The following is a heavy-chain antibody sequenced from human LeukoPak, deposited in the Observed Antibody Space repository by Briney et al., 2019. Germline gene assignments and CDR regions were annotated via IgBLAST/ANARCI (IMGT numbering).Heavy chain of an antibody. CDR2: ISAYNGNA. CDR3: ARELRGYNFGHETGDY. J-gene: IGHJ4*02. Sequence: GASVKVSCKTSGYTFMKYGIIWVRQAPGQGPEWMGWISAYNGNAKYAQNVQDRLTMTIDTSTSTVYMELRSLRSDDTAMYYCARELRGYNFGHETGDYWGQGTLVTVSS. CDR1: GYTFMKYG. V-gene: IGHV1-18*01. D-gene: IGHD5-18*01.